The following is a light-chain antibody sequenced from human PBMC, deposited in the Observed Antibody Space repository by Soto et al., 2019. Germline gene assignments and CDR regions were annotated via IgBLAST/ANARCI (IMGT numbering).Light chain of an antibody. CDR2: AAS. CDR3: QKCGIAPFS. Sequence: DIQMTQSPPSLSASVGDRVTIICRASEGINIYLAWFQQKPGKVPKLLIYAASTLQSGVPSRFSGSGSGTDFTLTISSLQPEDVATYYCQKCGIAPFSFGGGTKVELK. CDR1: EGINIY. V-gene: IGKV1-27*01. J-gene: IGKJ4*01.